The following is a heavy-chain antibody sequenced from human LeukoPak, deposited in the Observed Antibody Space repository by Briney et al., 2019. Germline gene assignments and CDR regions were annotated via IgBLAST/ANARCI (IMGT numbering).Heavy chain of an antibody. Sequence: GGSLRLSCAASGFTFSSYAMHWVRQAPGKGLEWVAVISYDGSNKYYADSVKGRFTISRDNSKNTLYLQMNSLRAEDTAVYYCARPRFLEWLPYYWGQGTLVTVSS. CDR3: ARPRFLEWLPYY. V-gene: IGHV3-30-3*01. CDR2: ISYDGSNK. J-gene: IGHJ4*02. CDR1: GFTFSSYA. D-gene: IGHD3-3*01.